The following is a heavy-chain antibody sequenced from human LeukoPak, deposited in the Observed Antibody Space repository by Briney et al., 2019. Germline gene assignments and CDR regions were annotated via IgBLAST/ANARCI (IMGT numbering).Heavy chain of an antibody. J-gene: IGHJ4*02. V-gene: IGHV4-38-2*01. Sequence: SSETLSLTCAVSGYSISSGYYWGWIRQPPGKGLEWIGSIYHSGSTYYNPSLKSRVTISVDTSKNQFSLKLSSVTAADTAVYYCARVETYCSSTSCYEGIDYWGQGTLVTVSS. CDR3: ARVETYCSSTSCYEGIDY. D-gene: IGHD2-2*01. CDR2: IYHSGST. CDR1: GYSISSGYY.